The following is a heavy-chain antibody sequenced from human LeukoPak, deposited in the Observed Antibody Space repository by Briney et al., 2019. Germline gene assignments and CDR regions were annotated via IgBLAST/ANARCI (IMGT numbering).Heavy chain of an antibody. V-gene: IGHV1-2*02. CDR1: GYTFTDYY. J-gene: IGHJ3*02. Sequence: GASVTVSFKASGYTFTDYYMHWVRQAPGQGREGMGWINPHSGGTNYAQKFQGRVTMTRDTSISTAYMELSRLRSDDTAVYYSARDRYYDSEGMGDAFDIWGQGTMVTVSS. D-gene: IGHD3-22*01. CDR3: ARDRYYDSEGMGDAFDI. CDR2: INPHSGGT.